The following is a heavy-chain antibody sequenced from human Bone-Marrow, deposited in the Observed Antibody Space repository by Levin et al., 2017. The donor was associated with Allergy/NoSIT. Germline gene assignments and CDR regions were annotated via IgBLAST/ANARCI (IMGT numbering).Heavy chain of an antibody. J-gene: IGHJ4*02. CDR3: ATEYYYDSGSPAPFDY. CDR1: GFNFNNAW. Sequence: SCAASGFNFNNAWMNWVRQAPGKGLEWVGRIKSKTDGGTTDYAAAVRGRFTFSRDDSKNTLFLQMISLKTEDTAVYYCATEYYYDSGSPAPFDYWGQGTLVTVSS. CDR2: IKSKTDGGTT. V-gene: IGHV3-15*01. D-gene: IGHD3-10*01.